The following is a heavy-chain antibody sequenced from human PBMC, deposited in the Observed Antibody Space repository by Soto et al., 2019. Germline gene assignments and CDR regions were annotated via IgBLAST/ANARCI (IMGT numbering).Heavy chain of an antibody. CDR3: ARRYGSGRYDWFDS. CDR1: GFTFGTYA. CDR2: ISGSGSRT. J-gene: IGHJ5*01. V-gene: IGHV3-23*01. D-gene: IGHD3-10*01. Sequence: EVQLLESGGGLVQRGGSLRLSCSAYGFTFGTYAMNWVRQAPGKGLEWVSGISGSGSRTYYADSVKGRFTISRDNSENTVDLQMNSLRADDTALYYCARRYGSGRYDWFDSWGLGALVTVSS.